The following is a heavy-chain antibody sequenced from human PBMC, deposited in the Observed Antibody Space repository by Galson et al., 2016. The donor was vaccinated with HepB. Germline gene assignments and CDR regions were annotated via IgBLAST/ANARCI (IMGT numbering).Heavy chain of an antibody. CDR1: GFTFRNHQ. CDR3: AKSEVVVVAAHQV. CDR2: ISGSGDIT. D-gene: IGHD2-15*01. V-gene: IGHV3-23*01. Sequence: SLRLSCAVSGFTFRNHQMHWVRQVPGKGLVWVSSISGSGDITYSADSVKGRFTISRDNSKSTLYLQMNSLRVEDTAVYYCAKSEVVVVAAHQVWGQGTLVTVAS. J-gene: IGHJ4*02.